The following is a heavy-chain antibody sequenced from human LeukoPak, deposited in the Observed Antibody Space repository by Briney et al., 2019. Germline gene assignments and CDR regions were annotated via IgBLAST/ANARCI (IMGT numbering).Heavy chain of an antibody. CDR3: ARDRAGSSGSIPFDY. Sequence: GGSLRLSCAASGFTFSSYSMNWVRQAPGKGLEWVSSICTSSDYIYYADSLKGRFTVSRDNAKNSLYLQMNSLRADDTAVYYCARDRAGSSGSIPFDYWGQGTLVTVSS. CDR2: ICTSSDYI. J-gene: IGHJ4*02. V-gene: IGHV3-21*01. CDR1: GFTFSSYS. D-gene: IGHD3-22*01.